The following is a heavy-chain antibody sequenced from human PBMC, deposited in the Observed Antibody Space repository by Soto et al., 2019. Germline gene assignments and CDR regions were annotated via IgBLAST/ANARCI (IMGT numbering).Heavy chain of an antibody. CDR3: ARLDGYYYVTRDFDY. CDR2: IKQDGSEK. D-gene: IGHD3-22*01. Sequence: GGSLRLSCAASGFTFSSYWMSWVRQAPGKGLEWVANIKQDGSEKYYVDSVKGRFTISRDNAKNSLYLQMNSLRAEDTAVYYCARLDGYYYVTRDFDYWGQGTLVTVSS. CDR1: GFTFSSYW. V-gene: IGHV3-7*03. J-gene: IGHJ4*02.